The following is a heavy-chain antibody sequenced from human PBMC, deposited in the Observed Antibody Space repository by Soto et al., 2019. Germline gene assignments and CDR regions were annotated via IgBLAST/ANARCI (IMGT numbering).Heavy chain of an antibody. D-gene: IGHD6-13*01. V-gene: IGHV3-23*01. Sequence: GGSLRLSCAASGFSISSQAMSWVRQAPGKGLEWVSGISSSGDNTYYADSVKGRFTISGDNSKNTLYLQMNSLRAEDTAIYYCAKQLGQLANDAFDIWGQGTVVTVSS. J-gene: IGHJ3*02. CDR2: ISSSGDNT. CDR1: GFSISSQA. CDR3: AKQLGQLANDAFDI.